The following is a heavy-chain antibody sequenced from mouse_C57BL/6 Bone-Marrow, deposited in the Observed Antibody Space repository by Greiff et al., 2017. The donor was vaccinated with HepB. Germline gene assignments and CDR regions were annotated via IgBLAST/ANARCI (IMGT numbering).Heavy chain of an antibody. J-gene: IGHJ3*01. CDR2: ISSGGDYI. Sequence: DVMLVESGEGLVKPGGSLKLSCAASGFTFSSYAMSWVRQTPEKRLEWVAYISSGGDYIYYADTVKGRFTISRDNARNTLYLQMSSLKSEDKAMYYCTRGGLRYPFAYWGQGTLVTVSA. V-gene: IGHV5-9-1*02. CDR3: TRGGLRYPFAY. D-gene: IGHD1-1*01. CDR1: GFTFSSYA.